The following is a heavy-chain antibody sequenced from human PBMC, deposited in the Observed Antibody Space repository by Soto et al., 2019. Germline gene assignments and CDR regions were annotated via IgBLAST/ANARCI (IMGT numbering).Heavy chain of an antibody. V-gene: IGHV3-33*01. CDR3: ARGISAWEAFDI. CDR2: IWYDGSND. D-gene: IGHD1-26*01. CDR1: GFTFSSSG. J-gene: IGHJ3*02. Sequence: QVQLVESGGGVVQPGRSLRLSCAASGFTFSSSGMHWVRQAPGKWLEWVSLIWYDGSNDYYADSVKGRFTISRDNSKNTVYLQMNSLRAEDTAVYYCARGISAWEAFDIWGQGTMVTVSS.